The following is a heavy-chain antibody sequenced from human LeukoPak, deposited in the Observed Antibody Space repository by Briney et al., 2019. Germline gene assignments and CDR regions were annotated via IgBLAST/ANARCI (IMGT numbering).Heavy chain of an antibody. CDR1: GDSVSSNSAA. CDR2: TYYRSKWYN. CDR3: AREREVGTTYSWFDP. Sequence: SQTLSLTCAISGDSVSSNSAAWNWIRQSPSRGLEWLGRTYYRSKWYNDYAVSVKSRISINSDTSKNQFALQLNSMTPEDTAVYYCAREREVGTTYSWFDPWGQGTLVTVSS. V-gene: IGHV6-1*01. J-gene: IGHJ5*02. D-gene: IGHD1-7*01.